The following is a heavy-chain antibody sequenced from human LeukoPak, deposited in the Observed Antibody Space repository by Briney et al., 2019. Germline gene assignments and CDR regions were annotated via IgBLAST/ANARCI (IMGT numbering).Heavy chain of an antibody. CDR3: ARLGYDSSGYVEYFQH. CDR1: GYSFTSYW. V-gene: IGHV5-51*01. CDR2: IYPGDSDT. D-gene: IGHD3-22*01. J-gene: IGHJ1*01. Sequence: GESLKISCKGSGYSFTSYWIGWVRQMPGKGLEWMGIIYPGDSDTRYRPSFQGQVTISADKSISTAYLQWSSLKASDTAMYYCARLGYDSSGYVEYFQHWGQGTLVTVSS.